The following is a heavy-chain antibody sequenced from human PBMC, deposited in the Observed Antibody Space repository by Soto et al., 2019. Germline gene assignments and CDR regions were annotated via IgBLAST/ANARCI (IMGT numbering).Heavy chain of an antibody. CDR2: ISYDGSNK. D-gene: IGHD6-13*01. CDR3: ARDRQYSSSWLDY. J-gene: IGHJ4*02. V-gene: IGHV3-30-3*01. Sequence: GGSLRLSCAASGFTFSSYAMHWVRQAPGKGLEWVAVISYDGSNKYYADSVKGRFTISRDNSKNTLYLQMNSLRAEDTAVYYCARDRQYSSSWLDYWGQGTLVTVSS. CDR1: GFTFSSYA.